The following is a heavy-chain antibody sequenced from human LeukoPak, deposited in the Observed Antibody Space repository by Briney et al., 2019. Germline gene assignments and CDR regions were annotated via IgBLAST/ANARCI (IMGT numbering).Heavy chain of an antibody. CDR3: ARPIVAAAGAFDI. CDR2: IYYSGST. J-gene: IGHJ3*02. D-gene: IGHD6-13*01. V-gene: IGHV4-30-4*01. Sequence: PSETLSLTCTVSGGSISSGDYYWSWIRQPPGKGLEWIGYIYYSGSTYYNPSLKSRVTISVDTSKNQFSLKLSSVTAADTAVYYCARPIVAAAGAFDIWGQGTMVTVSS. CDR1: GGSISSGDYY.